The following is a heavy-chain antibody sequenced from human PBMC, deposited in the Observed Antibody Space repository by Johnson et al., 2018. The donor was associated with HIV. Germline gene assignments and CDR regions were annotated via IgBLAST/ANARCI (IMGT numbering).Heavy chain of an antibody. CDR3: ARLRRQKGGGAFDV. Sequence: VQLVESGGGLVQPGGSLRLSCVVSGFSFNTYWMSWVRQAPGKGLQWVANIRQDGGETYYADSVKGRFTISSDTSKNTVDLQMNSLRDVDTAVYYCARLRRQKGGGAFDVWGQGTLVTVSS. J-gene: IGHJ3*01. CDR2: IRQDGGET. D-gene: IGHD3-16*01. CDR1: GFSFNTYW. V-gene: IGHV3-7*03.